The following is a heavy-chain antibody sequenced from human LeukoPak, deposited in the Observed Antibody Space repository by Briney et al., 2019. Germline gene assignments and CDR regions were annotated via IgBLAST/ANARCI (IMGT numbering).Heavy chain of an antibody. Sequence: PGGSLRLSCAASGFTFSSYAMHWVRQAPGKGLEWVAVISYDGSNKYYADSVKGRFTISRDNSKNTLYLQMNSLRAEDTAVYYCAKPSGSGVDYWGQGTRVTVSS. D-gene: IGHD1-26*01. V-gene: IGHV3-30*04. CDR2: ISYDGSNK. J-gene: IGHJ4*01. CDR3: AKPSGSGVDY. CDR1: GFTFSSYA.